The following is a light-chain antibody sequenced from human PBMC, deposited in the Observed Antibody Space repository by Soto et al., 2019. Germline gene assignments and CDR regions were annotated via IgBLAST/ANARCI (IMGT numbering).Light chain of an antibody. CDR1: QSISNW. CDR3: QHYNSYSEA. Sequence: DIQMTQSPSTLSASVGDRVTITCRASQSISNWLAWYQQKPGKAPKLLIYKASNLESGVPSRFNGSGSGTDFTLTISSLQPDDCATYYCQHYNSYSEAFGQGTKVELK. CDR2: KAS. V-gene: IGKV1-5*03. J-gene: IGKJ1*01.